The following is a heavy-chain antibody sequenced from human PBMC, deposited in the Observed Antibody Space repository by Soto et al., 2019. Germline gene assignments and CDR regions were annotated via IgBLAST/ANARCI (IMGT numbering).Heavy chain of an antibody. J-gene: IGHJ6*02. Sequence: QVQLVESGGGVVQPGRSLRLSCAASGFTFSSYGMHWVRQAPGKGLEWVAVISYDGSNKYYADSVKGRFTISRDNSKNTLYLQMNSLRAEDTAVYYCAKDRGYCSSTSCYKGDYYYGMDVWGQGTTVTVSS. D-gene: IGHD2-2*02. CDR3: AKDRGYCSSTSCYKGDYYYGMDV. CDR2: ISYDGSNK. CDR1: GFTFSSYG. V-gene: IGHV3-30*18.